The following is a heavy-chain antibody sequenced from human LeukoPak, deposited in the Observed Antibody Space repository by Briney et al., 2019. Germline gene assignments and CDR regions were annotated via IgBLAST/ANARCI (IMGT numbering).Heavy chain of an antibody. CDR3: ARDLGYVGGCELDY. D-gene: IGHD2-15*01. CDR1: GGTFSSYA. J-gene: IGHJ4*02. V-gene: IGHV1-69*05. CDR2: IIPIFGTA. Sequence: SVKVSCKASGGTFSSYAISWVRQAPGQGLEWMGRIIPIFGTANYAQKLQGRVTMTTDTSTSTAYMELRSLRSDDTAVYYCARDLGYVGGCELDYWGQGTLVTVSS.